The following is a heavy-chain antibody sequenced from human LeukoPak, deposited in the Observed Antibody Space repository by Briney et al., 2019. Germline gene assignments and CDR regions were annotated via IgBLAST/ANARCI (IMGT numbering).Heavy chain of an antibody. D-gene: IGHD3-10*01. CDR3: ARGEFPSDLEF. Sequence: ASETLSLTCTVSGGSVSSGSYYWNWIRQPPGKGLEWIGYIYYSGSTNYNASPKSRVTISVDTSKNQFSLKLTSVTSADTAVYYCARGEFPSDLEFWGQGALITVSS. CDR2: IYYSGST. CDR1: GGSVSSGSYY. J-gene: IGHJ4*02. V-gene: IGHV4-61*01.